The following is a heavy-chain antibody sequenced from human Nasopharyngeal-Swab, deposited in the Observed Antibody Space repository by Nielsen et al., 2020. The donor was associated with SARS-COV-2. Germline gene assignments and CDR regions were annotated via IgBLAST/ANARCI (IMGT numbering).Heavy chain of an antibody. Sequence: VRQAPGKGLEWLAITSYDGSITDYGDSVKGRFTISRDNSKNTLYLQMSNLRAEDTAVYYCAREFYYGYYAYPDFLDPWGQGTLVTVSS. CDR2: TSYDGSIT. D-gene: IGHD3-3*01. CDR3: AREFYYGYYAYPDFLDP. V-gene: IGHV3-30*03. J-gene: IGHJ5*02.